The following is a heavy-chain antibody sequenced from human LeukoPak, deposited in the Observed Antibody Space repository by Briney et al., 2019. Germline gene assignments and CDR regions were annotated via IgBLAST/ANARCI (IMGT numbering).Heavy chain of an antibody. CDR1: GFTFSRHG. CDR2: ISNDGTNE. V-gene: IGHV3-30*03. J-gene: IGHJ3*01. D-gene: IGHD3-9*01. Sequence: GRSLRLSCAASGFTFSRHGMHWVRQAPGKGLEWVAVISNDGTNEYDAEFVKGRFTMSRDNSKNTVFLDMHNLRTEDTAVYYCARAQISIISSGQYLDVWGQGTLVTVSS. CDR3: ARAQISIISSGQYLDV.